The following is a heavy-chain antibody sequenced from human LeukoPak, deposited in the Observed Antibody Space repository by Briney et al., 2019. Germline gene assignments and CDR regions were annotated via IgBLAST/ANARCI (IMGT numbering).Heavy chain of an antibody. CDR3: AKSYYYDSSGYFDY. D-gene: IGHD3-22*01. J-gene: IGHJ4*02. CDR2: ISYDGSNK. CDR1: GFTFSSYG. V-gene: IGHV3-30*18. Sequence: GGSLRLSCAASGFTFSSYGMHWVRQAPGKGLEWVAVISYDGSNKYYADSVKGRFTISRDNSKNTLYLQMNSLRAEDTAVYYCAKSYYYDSSGYFDYWGQGTLVTVSS.